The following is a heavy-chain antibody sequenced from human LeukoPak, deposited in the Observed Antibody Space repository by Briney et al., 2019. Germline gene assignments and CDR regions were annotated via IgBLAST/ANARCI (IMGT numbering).Heavy chain of an antibody. CDR3: STGSGHAFDT. CDR2: INSDGSST. Sequence: GGSLRLSCAASGFTFSSYWMHWVRQVPGKGLVWVSRINSDGSSTSYADSVKGRFTISRDNAKNTLYVQMNSLRAEDTAVYYCSTGSGHAFDTWGRGTMGTVSS. CDR1: GFTFSSYW. J-gene: IGHJ3*02. D-gene: IGHD3-10*01. V-gene: IGHV3-74*01.